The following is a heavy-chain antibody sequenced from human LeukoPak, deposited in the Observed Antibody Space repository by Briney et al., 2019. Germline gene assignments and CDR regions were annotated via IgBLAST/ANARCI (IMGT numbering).Heavy chain of an antibody. J-gene: IGHJ5*02. CDR3: ARDGSGSYTHWFDP. CDR2: IYHSGST. V-gene: IGHV4-38-2*02. D-gene: IGHD3-10*01. Sequence: KSSETLSLTCAVSAYSISSGYYWGWIRQPPGKGLEWIGSIYHSGSTYYNPSLKSRVTMSVDTSKNQFSLKLKSVTAADTAVYYCARDGSGSYTHWFDPWGQGTLVTVSS. CDR1: AYSISSGYY.